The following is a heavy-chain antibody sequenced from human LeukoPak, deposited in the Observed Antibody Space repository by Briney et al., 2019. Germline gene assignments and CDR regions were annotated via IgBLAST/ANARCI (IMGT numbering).Heavy chain of an antibody. CDR3: ARDEGTVSSD. CDR2: IYSSGST. CDR1: GGSISSGSYY. D-gene: IGHD3-10*01. Sequence: SETLSLTCTVSGGSISSGSYYWSWIRQPAGQGLEWLGHIYSSGSTTYNPSLKSRITISVDTSKNQFSLNLSSVTAADTAVYYCARDEGTVSSDWGQGTLVTVSS. J-gene: IGHJ4*02. V-gene: IGHV4-61*09.